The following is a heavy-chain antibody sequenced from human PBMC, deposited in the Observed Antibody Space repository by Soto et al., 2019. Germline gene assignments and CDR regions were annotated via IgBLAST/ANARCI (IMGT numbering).Heavy chain of an antibody. CDR2: TYYRSKWYN. D-gene: IGHD6-13*01. CDR1: GDSVSSNSAA. Sequence: QVQLQQSGPGLVKPSQTLSLTCAISGDSVSSNSAAWNWIRQSPSRGLEWLGRTYYRSKWYNDYAVSVKSRITITPDTSKNQFSLQLNSVTPEDTAVYYCARAHLGGSWYLLSRDAFDIWGQGTMVTVSS. V-gene: IGHV6-1*01. J-gene: IGHJ3*02. CDR3: ARAHLGGSWYLLSRDAFDI.